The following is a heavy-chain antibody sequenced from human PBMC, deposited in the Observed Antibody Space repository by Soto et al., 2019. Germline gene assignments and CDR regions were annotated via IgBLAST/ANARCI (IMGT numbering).Heavy chain of an antibody. Sequence: QVQLVHSGAEVKKPGSSVKVSCKASGGTFSSYTISWVRQAPGQGLEWMGRIIPILGIANYAQKFQGRVTITADKSTSTAYMELSSLRSEDTAVYYCARGLSVGDAFDIWGQGTMVTVSS. CDR1: GGTFSSYT. J-gene: IGHJ3*02. CDR3: ARGLSVGDAFDI. CDR2: IIPILGIA. D-gene: IGHD3-10*01. V-gene: IGHV1-69*02.